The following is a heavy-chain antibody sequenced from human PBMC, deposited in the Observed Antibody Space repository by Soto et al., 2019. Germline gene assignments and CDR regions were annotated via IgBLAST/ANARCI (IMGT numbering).Heavy chain of an antibody. J-gene: IGHJ6*02. CDR1: GYTFTSYG. Sequence: ASVKVSCKASGYTFTSYGISWVRQAPGQGLEWMGWIRAYNGNTNYAQKLQGRVTMTTDTSTKTAYMELRSLRSDDTAMYYCARGGFYDSSGARNYYYYGMNVWGQGTTVTVSS. CDR3: ARGGFYDSSGARNYYYYGMNV. CDR2: IRAYNGNT. V-gene: IGHV1-18*01. D-gene: IGHD3-22*01.